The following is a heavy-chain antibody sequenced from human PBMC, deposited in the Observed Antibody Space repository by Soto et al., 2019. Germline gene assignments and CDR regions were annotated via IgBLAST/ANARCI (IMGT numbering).Heavy chain of an antibody. D-gene: IGHD5-12*01. CDR1: GGSISSYY. J-gene: IGHJ3*02. CDR3: ARYYSGYDFAFDI. V-gene: IGHV4-59*08. CDR2: IYYSGST. Sequence: SETLSLTCTVSGGSISSYYWSWIRQPPGKGLEWIGYIYYSGSTNYNPSLKSRVTISVDTSKNQFSLKLSSVTAADTAVYYCARYYSGYDFAFDIWGQGTMVTVSS.